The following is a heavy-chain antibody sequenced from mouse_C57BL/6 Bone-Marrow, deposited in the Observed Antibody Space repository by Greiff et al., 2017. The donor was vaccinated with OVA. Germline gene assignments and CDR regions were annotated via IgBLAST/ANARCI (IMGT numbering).Heavy chain of an antibody. CDR1: GYSFTDYN. CDR2: INPNYGTT. V-gene: IGHV1-39*01. D-gene: IGHD1-1*01. CDR3: AREATVVATGYFDV. J-gene: IGHJ1*03. Sequence: VQLQQSGPELVKPGASVKISCKASGYSFTDYNMNWVKQSNGKSLEWIGVINPNYGTTSYNQKFKGKATLTVDQSSSTAYMQLNSLTSEDSAVYYWAREATVVATGYFDVWGTGTTVTVSS.